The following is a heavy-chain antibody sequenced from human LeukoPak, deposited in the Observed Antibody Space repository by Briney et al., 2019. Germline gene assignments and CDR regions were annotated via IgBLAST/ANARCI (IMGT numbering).Heavy chain of an antibody. Sequence: PSETLSLTCTVSGGSISSGGYYWSWIRQHPGKGLEWIGYIYYGGSTYYNPSLKSRVTISVDTSKNQFSLKLSSVTAADTAVYYCARYCSSTSCTYYYYYGMDVWGKGTTVTVSS. CDR3: ARYCSSTSCTYYYYYGMDV. CDR2: IYYGGST. V-gene: IGHV4-31*03. CDR1: GGSISSGGYY. J-gene: IGHJ6*04. D-gene: IGHD2-2*01.